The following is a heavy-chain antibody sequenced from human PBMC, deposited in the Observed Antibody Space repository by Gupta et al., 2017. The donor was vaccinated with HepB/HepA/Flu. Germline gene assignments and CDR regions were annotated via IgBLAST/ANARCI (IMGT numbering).Heavy chain of an antibody. J-gene: IGHJ4*02. V-gene: IGHV3-7*01. CDR3: MTGGPGY. CDR1: GFIFKRYW. D-gene: IGHD3-16*01. Sequence: EVQLVESGGGLVQPGGSLRLSCAASGFIFKRYWMNWVRQTPGKGLEWVANIKTDGSVEQYVDSVRGRFTISRDNAKNSFFLQMNSLRVEDTAVYFCMTGGPGYWGQGTLVTVSS. CDR2: IKTDGSVE.